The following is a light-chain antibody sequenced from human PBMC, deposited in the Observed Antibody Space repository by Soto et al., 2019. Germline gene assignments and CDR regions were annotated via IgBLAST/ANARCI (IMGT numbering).Light chain of an antibody. J-gene: IGKJ5*01. CDR2: DAY. CDR3: QQRHMWPIT. Sequence: EIVMTQSPATLSVSPGERATLSCRASQSVSSSYLAWYQQKPGQAPRLLIYDAYNRATGIPPRFSGSGSGKDFTLTISSLEPEDSAVYYCQQRHMWPITFGQGTRLEIK. V-gene: IGKV3D-20*02. CDR1: QSVSSSY.